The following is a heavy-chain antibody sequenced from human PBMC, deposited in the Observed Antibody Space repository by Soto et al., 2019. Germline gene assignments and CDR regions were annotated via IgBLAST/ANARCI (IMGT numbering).Heavy chain of an antibody. D-gene: IGHD3-10*01. Sequence: GGSLRLSCAASGFTFSSYAMSWVRQAPGKGLEWVSAISGSGGSTYYADSVKGRFTISRDNSKNTLYLQMNSLRAEDTAVYYCAKDFYGSGSYYIHYYYYYMDVWGKGTTVTVSS. CDR1: GFTFSSYA. CDR3: AKDFYGSGSYYIHYYYYYMDV. CDR2: ISGSGGST. J-gene: IGHJ6*03. V-gene: IGHV3-23*01.